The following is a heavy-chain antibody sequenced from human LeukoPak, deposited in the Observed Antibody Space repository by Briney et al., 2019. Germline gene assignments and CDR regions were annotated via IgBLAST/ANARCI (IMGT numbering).Heavy chain of an antibody. CDR1: GFTFSSYS. V-gene: IGHV3-7*01. CDR2: IKQDGSEK. D-gene: IGHD3-22*01. J-gene: IGHJ4*02. CDR3: ASGYYYIDY. Sequence: GGSLRLSCAASGFTFSSYSMNWVRQAPGKGLEWVANIKQDGSEKYYVDSVKGRFTISRDNAKNSLFLQMNSLRAEDTAVYYCASGYYYIDYWGQGTLVTVSS.